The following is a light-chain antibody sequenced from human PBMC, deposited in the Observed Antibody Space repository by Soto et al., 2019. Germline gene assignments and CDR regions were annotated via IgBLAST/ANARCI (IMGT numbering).Light chain of an antibody. CDR2: DAS. CDR3: QQRSDWPRGT. CDR1: QSVSSY. J-gene: IGKJ1*01. V-gene: IGKV3-11*01. Sequence: EIVLTQSPATLSLSPGERATLCCRASQSVSSYLAWYQQKAGQAPRLLIYDASSRATGIPARFSGSGSGIDFTLTISSLEPEDSAVYYCQQRSDWPRGTFGQGTKVDIK.